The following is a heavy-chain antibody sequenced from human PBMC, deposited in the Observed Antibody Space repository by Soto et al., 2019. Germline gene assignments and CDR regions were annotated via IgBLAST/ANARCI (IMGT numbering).Heavy chain of an antibody. J-gene: IGHJ4*02. Sequence: EVQLVESGGGLVQPGGSLRLSCAASGFTVSSNYMSWVRQAPGKGLEWVSVIYSGGSTYYADSVKGRFTISRDNSKNTLDLQMNSLRAEDTAVYYCARVEYSGYDSDYWGQGTLVTVSS. V-gene: IGHV3-66*01. CDR2: IYSGGST. CDR3: ARVEYSGYDSDY. D-gene: IGHD5-12*01. CDR1: GFTVSSNY.